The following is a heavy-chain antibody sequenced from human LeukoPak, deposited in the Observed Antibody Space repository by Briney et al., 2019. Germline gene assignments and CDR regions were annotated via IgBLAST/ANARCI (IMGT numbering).Heavy chain of an antibody. V-gene: IGHV1-8*01. CDR2: MNPNSGNT. CDR1: GYTFTSYD. D-gene: IGHD5-12*01. CDR3: ARDSGYDIPLDY. J-gene: IGHJ4*02. Sequence: ASVTVSCKASGYTFTSYDINWVRQATGQGLEWMGWMNPNSGNTGYAQKFQGRVTMTRNTSISTAYMELSSLRSEDTAVYYCARDSGYDIPLDYWGQGTLVTVSS.